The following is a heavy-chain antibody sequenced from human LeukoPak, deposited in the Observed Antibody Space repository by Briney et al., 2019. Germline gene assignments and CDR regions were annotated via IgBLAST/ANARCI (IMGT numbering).Heavy chain of an antibody. J-gene: IGHJ4*02. CDR1: GGSLGGYY. Sequence: SETLSLTCTVSGGSLGGYYWTWIRQSPGKSLEWIGYIYYSGTTNYNPSLKSRVTFSMDTPRKHFSLRLSSVTAADTAVYYCARDDPNYGGNGLDSWGQGTLVTVSS. V-gene: IGHV4-59*01. CDR2: IYYSGTT. CDR3: ARDDPNYGGNGLDS. D-gene: IGHD4-23*01.